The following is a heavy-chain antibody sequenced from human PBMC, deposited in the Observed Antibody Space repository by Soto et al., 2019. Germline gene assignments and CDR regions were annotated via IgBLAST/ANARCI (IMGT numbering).Heavy chain of an antibody. CDR1: GYTVTDYY. D-gene: IGHD1-26*01. J-gene: IGHJ4*02. CDR2: IDPKNGGT. Sequence: QVQLVQAGTEVKKPGASVKVSCKASGYTVTDYYIHWVRQAPGQGLEWMGLIDPKNGGTIYAQKFQYSVTMTRDTSISTAYMDLSMLTSDDTAVYYCARDDYGIYPYWGQGTLVTVSS. V-gene: IGHV1-2*02. CDR3: ARDDYGIYPY.